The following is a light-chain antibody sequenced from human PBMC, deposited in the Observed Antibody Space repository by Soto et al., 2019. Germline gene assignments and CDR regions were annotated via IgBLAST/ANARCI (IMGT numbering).Light chain of an antibody. Sequence: EIVLTQSPGTLSLSPGERAILSCRASQSVNSNYLAWYQQKPGQAPRLLIYGASSRATGVPNRFSGSGSGTDFTLTISILEPEDFAVYYCHQYGLSPRHPFGQGTKLEIK. CDR2: GAS. CDR1: QSVNSNY. CDR3: HQYGLSPRHP. V-gene: IGKV3-20*01. J-gene: IGKJ2*01.